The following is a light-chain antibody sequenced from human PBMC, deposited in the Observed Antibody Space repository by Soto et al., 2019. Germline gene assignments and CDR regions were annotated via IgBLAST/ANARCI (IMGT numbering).Light chain of an antibody. Sequence: IRMTQSPSSLSASTGDRVTITCRASQGISSYLAWYQQKPGKAPKLLIYAASTLQSGVPSRFSGSGSGTDFTLTIGCLQSEDFATYYCQQYYSYPPTFGQGTKVEIK. CDR1: QGISSY. CDR3: QQYYSYPPT. CDR2: AAS. V-gene: IGKV1-8*01. J-gene: IGKJ1*01.